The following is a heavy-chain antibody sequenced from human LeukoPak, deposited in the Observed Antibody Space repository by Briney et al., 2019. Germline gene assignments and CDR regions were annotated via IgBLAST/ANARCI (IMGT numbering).Heavy chain of an antibody. D-gene: IGHD3-22*01. J-gene: IGHJ4*02. CDR2: IYYSGST. CDR1: GGSISSSSYY. Sequence: PSETLSLTCTVSGGSISSSSYYWGWIRQPPGKGLEWIGSIYYSGSTYYNPSLKSRVTISVDTSKNQFSLKLSSVTAADTAVYYCAKSSSGYYFVPRYWGQGTLVTVSS. V-gene: IGHV4-39*07. CDR3: AKSSSGYYFVPRY.